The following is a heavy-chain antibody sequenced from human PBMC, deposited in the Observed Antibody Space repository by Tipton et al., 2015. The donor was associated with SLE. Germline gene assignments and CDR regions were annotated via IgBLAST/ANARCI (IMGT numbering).Heavy chain of an antibody. Sequence: TLSLTCSVSGGSITSYYWSWIRQPPGKGLEWIGHIYHSDYTSYNPSLKSRVFISIDTSKKQFSLKLSSVTAADTAVYYCAREGVSFGSGSYYYSFMDVWGKGATVTVSS. V-gene: IGHV4-59*12. D-gene: IGHD3-10*01. J-gene: IGHJ6*03. CDR1: GGSITSYY. CDR2: IYHSDYT. CDR3: AREGVSFGSGSYYYSFMDV.